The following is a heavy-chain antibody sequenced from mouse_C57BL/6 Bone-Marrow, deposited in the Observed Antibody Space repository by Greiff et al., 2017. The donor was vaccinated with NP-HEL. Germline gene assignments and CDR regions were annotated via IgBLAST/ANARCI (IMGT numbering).Heavy chain of an antibody. Sequence: EVQRVESGGDLVKPGGSLKLSCAASGFTFSSYGMSWVRQTPDKRLEWVATISSGGSYTYYPDSVKGRFPISRDNAKNTLYQQMSSLKSENTAMYYCTRRDLVYLDYWGQGTTLTVSS. CDR3: TRRDLVYLDY. CDR1: GFTFSSYG. J-gene: IGHJ2*01. V-gene: IGHV5-6*01. CDR2: ISSGGSYT.